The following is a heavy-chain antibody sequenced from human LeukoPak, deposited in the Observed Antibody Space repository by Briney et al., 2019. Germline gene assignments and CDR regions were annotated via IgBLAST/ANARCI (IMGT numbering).Heavy chain of an antibody. CDR2: IIPIFGTA. Sequence: SVKVSCKASGGTFSSYAISWVRQAPGQGLEWMGGIIPIFGTANYAQKFQGRVAITADESTSTAYMELSSLRSEDTAVYYCARAGGFWSGYYMSGEYYFDYWGQGTLVTVSS. CDR1: GGTFSSYA. D-gene: IGHD3-3*01. CDR3: ARAGGFWSGYYMSGEYYFDY. J-gene: IGHJ4*02. V-gene: IGHV1-69*13.